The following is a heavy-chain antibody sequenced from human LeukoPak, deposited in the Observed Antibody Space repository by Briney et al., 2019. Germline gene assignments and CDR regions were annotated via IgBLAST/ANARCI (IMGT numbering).Heavy chain of an antibody. J-gene: IGHJ2*01. V-gene: IGHV1-2*02. CDR3: AIQPWGSGNNWYFDL. D-gene: IGHD7-27*01. CDR1: GYTFSGFY. CDR2: ISPNSGGT. Sequence: ASVRVSCKPSGYTFSGFYIHWVRQAPGQGLEWMGWISPNSGGTDYAQRFQGRVTMTRDTSTSTAYMELSSLRSDDTAVYYCAIQPWGSGNNWYFDLWGRGTLVTVSS.